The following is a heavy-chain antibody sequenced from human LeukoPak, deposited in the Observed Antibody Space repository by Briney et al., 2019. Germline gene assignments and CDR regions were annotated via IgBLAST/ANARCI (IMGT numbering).Heavy chain of an antibody. CDR3: ARGNCSSTSCYIGTYYYGMDV. J-gene: IGHJ6*02. CDR2: IIPILGIA. Sequence: GSSVKVSCKASGGTFSSYAISWVRQAPGQGLEWMGRIIPILGIANYAQKFQGRVTITADKSTSTAYMELSSLRSEDTAVNYCARGNCSSTSCYIGTYYYGMDVWGQGTTVTVSS. D-gene: IGHD2-2*02. V-gene: IGHV1-69*04. CDR1: GGTFSSYA.